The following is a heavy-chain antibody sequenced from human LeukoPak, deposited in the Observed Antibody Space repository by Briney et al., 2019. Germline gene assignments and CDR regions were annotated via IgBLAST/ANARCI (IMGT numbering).Heavy chain of an antibody. CDR1: GDSVSINSAA. J-gene: IGHJ6*02. CDR3: ARGGWYSVDV. CDR2: TYYRSKWYN. V-gene: IGHV6-1*01. Sequence: SQTLSLTFAISGDSVSINSAAWNWLRQSPLRGLEWLGSTYYRSKWYNDDAVSGKSQIIINSDTSKNQFSLQLNSVTPEDTAVYYCARGGWYSVDVWGQGTTVTVSS. D-gene: IGHD6-19*01.